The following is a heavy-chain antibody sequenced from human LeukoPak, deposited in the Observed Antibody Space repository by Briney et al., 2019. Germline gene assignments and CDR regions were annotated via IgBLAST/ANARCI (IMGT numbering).Heavy chain of an antibody. CDR3: ARVGATMTSFNGWFDS. J-gene: IGHJ5*01. CDR2: ISGSGGST. D-gene: IGHD4-17*01. Sequence: GGSLRLSCAASGFTFSSYAISWVRQAPGKGLEWVSAISGSGGSTFYADSVNGRFTISRDNSKTTLYLQMTSLRAEDTAVYYCARVGATMTSFNGWFDSWGQGNLVTVSS. CDR1: GFTFSSYA. V-gene: IGHV3-23*01.